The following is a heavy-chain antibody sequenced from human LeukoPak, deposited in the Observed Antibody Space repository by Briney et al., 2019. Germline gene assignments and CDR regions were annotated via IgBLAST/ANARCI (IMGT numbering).Heavy chain of an antibody. CDR2: ICTSGNT. CDR3: AREETSGWTFDY. CDR1: GGSMSSYY. V-gene: IGHV4-4*07. J-gene: IGHJ4*02. D-gene: IGHD6-19*01. Sequence: PSETLSLTCNVSGGSMSSYYWSWIRQPAGKGLEWIGRICTSGNTNYNSSLKSRVTISVDRSKNQFSLKLNSVTAADTAVYYCAREETSGWTFDYWGQGTLVTVSS.